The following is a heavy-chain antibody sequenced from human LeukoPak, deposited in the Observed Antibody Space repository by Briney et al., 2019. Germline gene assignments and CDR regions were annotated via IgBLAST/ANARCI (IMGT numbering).Heavy chain of an antibody. Sequence: GGSLRLSCAASGFTFSSYCMSWVRQAPGKGLEWVANIKQDGSEKYYVDSVKGRFTISRDNAKNSLYLQMNSLRDEDTGVYYCAKGLRTGVGPYMGYHYYMDVWGKGATVTVSS. CDR2: IKQDGSEK. V-gene: IGHV3-7*03. CDR1: GFTFSSYC. D-gene: IGHD3-16*01. CDR3: AKGLRTGVGPYMGYHYYMDV. J-gene: IGHJ6*03.